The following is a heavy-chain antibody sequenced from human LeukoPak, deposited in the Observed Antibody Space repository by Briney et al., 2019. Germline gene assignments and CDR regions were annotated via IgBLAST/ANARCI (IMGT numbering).Heavy chain of an antibody. J-gene: IGHJ3*02. Sequence: TGGSLRLSCAASGFTFSSYWMHWVRQAPGKGLVWVSRINSDESSTSYADSVKGRFTISRDNAKNTLYLQMNSLRAEDTAVYYCARVPWAWFGELEDAFDIWGQGTMVTVSS. CDR2: INSDESST. V-gene: IGHV3-74*01. D-gene: IGHD3-10*01. CDR1: GFTFSSYW. CDR3: ARVPWAWFGELEDAFDI.